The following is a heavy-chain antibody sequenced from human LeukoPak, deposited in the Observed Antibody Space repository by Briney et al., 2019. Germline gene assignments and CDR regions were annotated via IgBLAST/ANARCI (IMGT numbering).Heavy chain of an antibody. CDR1: GYTFTAYY. J-gene: IGHJ3*02. D-gene: IGHD5/OR15-5a*01. V-gene: IGHV1-8*02. Sequence: ASVKVSCKASGYTFTAYYMHWVRQAPGQGLEWMGWIDPNSGNTGYAQKFQGRVTVTRNTSISTAYMELSSLRSEDTAVYYCARFYYLAFDIWGQGTMVTVSS. CDR3: ARFYYLAFDI. CDR2: IDPNSGNT.